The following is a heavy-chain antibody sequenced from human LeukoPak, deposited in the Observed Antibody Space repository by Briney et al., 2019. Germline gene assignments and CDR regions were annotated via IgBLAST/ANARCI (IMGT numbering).Heavy chain of an antibody. J-gene: IGHJ4*01. D-gene: IGHD3-10*01. CDR2: VRSRLHNYAT. CDR3: ARHPSYRNVDDYYAFYFAF. Sequence: PGGSLRLSCAASGFTFSDYYMSWIRQVSGRGLEWVGRVRSRLHNYATTHSASVAGRFSVSRDDSKNTAYLQMTGLRTEDTAVYYCARHPSYRNVDDYYAFYFAFWGHGTLVTVSS. V-gene: IGHV3-73*01. CDR1: GFTFSDYY.